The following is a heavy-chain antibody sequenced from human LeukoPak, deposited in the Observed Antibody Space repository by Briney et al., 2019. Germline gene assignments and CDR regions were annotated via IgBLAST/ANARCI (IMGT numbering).Heavy chain of an antibody. V-gene: IGHV3-23*01. Sequence: GGSLRLSCAASGFTFSSYAMSWVRQAPGKGLEWVSAISGSGGSTYYADSVKGRFTISRDNSKNTLYLQMNSLRAEDTAVYYCARDRLGYDSSGYYYDYWGQGTLVTVSS. J-gene: IGHJ4*02. CDR3: ARDRLGYDSSGYYYDY. D-gene: IGHD3-22*01. CDR1: GFTFSSYA. CDR2: ISGSGGST.